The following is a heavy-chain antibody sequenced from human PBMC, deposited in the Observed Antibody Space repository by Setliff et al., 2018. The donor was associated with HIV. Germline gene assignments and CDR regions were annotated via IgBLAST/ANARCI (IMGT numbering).Heavy chain of an antibody. D-gene: IGHD2-15*01. CDR3: ARDLVVVAPYYCFDP. V-gene: IGHV1-2*02. CDR1: GYTFTGYY. J-gene: IGHJ5*02. CDR2: INPNSGDT. Sequence: GASVKVSCKTSGYTFTGYYMHWVRQAPGQGLEWMGWINPNSGDTNYAQKFQGRVTMTRDTSVSTAYMNLTRLRSDDTALYYCARDLVVVAPYYCFDPWGQGTLVTVSS.